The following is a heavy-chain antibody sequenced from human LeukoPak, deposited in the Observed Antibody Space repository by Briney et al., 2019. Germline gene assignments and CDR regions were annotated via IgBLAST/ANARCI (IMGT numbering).Heavy chain of an antibody. CDR1: GFTFSSYW. Sequence: GGSLRLSCAASGFTFSSYWMSWVRQAPGKGLEWVANIKQDGSDKYYVDSVKGRFTISRDNAKNSLYLQMNSLRAEDTAVYYCARVLYYYGSSGYYTGYFQHWGQGTLVTVSS. CDR3: ARVLYYYGSSGYYTGYFQH. J-gene: IGHJ1*01. V-gene: IGHV3-7*01. CDR2: IKQDGSDK. D-gene: IGHD3-22*01.